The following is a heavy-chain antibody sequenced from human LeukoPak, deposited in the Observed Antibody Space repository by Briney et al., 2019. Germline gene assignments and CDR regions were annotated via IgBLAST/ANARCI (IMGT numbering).Heavy chain of an antibody. CDR1: GFTFSSYA. Sequence: GRSLRLSCAASGFTFSSYAMHWVRQAPGKGLEWVAVISYDGSNKYYADSVKGRFTISRDNSKNTLYLQMNSLRAEDTAVYYCARDPCPSSTSCYQYYYYGMDVWGQGTTVTVSS. D-gene: IGHD2-2*01. CDR3: ARDPCPSSTSCYQYYYYGMDV. V-gene: IGHV3-30-3*01. J-gene: IGHJ6*02. CDR2: ISYDGSNK.